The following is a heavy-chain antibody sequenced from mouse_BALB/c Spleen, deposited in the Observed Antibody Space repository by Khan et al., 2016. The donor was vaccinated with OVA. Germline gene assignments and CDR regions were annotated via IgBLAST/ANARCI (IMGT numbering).Heavy chain of an antibody. J-gene: IGHJ1*01. CDR2: ISTYYGDA. CDR3: ARDYDSSYRYFDV. Sequence: QVQLQQSGAELVRPGVSVKISCKGSGYTFTDYAMHWVKQSHAKSLEWIGVISTYYGDANYNQKFKGKATMTVDKSSSTAYMALGRLTSEDSAIYYCARDYDSSYRYFDVWGAGTTVTVSS. V-gene: IGHV1S137*01. CDR1: GYTFTDYA. D-gene: IGHD1-1*01.